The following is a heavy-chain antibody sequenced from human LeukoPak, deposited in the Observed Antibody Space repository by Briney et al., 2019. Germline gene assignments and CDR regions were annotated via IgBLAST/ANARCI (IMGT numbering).Heavy chain of an antibody. CDR2: ISSSSSYI. D-gene: IGHD2-21*01. CDR3: ARDRAAYCGGDCYPDAFDI. Sequence: GGSLRLSCAASGFTFSSYSMNWVRQAPGKGLEWVSSISSSSSYIYYADSVKGRFTISRDNAKNSLYLQMNSLRAEDTAVYYCARDRAAYCGGDCYPDAFDIWGQGTMVTVSS. CDR1: GFTFSSYS. J-gene: IGHJ3*02. V-gene: IGHV3-21*01.